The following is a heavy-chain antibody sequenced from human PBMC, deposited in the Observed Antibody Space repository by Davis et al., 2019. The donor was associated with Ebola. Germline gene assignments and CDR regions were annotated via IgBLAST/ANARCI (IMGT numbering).Heavy chain of an antibody. Sequence: MPSETLSLTCAVSGGSISSNYWWTWVRQPPGKGLEWIGEVYHSESTNYNPSLKSRVTISVDTSNNQFSLSLNSVTAADTAVYYCARQKCGGGSCYGRRYYYYGMDVWGQGTTVTVSS. J-gene: IGHJ6*02. CDR3: ARQKCGGGSCYGRRYYYYGMDV. CDR1: GGSISSNYW. V-gene: IGHV4-4*02. CDR2: VYHSEST. D-gene: IGHD2-15*01.